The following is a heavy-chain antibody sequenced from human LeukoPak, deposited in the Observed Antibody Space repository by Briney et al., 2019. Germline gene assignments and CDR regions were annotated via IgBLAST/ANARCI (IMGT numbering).Heavy chain of an antibody. V-gene: IGHV4-59*01. D-gene: IGHD1-14*01. CDR1: GGSISSYY. Sequence: SETLSLTCTVSGGSISSYYWSWMRQPPGKGLEWIVYIYYSGSTNSNPSLKSRLTMSVDTSKTEFSLKLSSVTAADTAVYYCARGTSRYYYYGMDVWGQGTTVTVSS. CDR2: IYYSGST. J-gene: IGHJ6*02. CDR3: ARGTSRYYYYGMDV.